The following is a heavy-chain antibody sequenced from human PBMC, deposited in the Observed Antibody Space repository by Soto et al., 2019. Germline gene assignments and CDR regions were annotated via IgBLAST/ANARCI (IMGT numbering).Heavy chain of an antibody. CDR2: IYYSGST. D-gene: IGHD5-18*01. J-gene: IGHJ5*02. CDR3: ARQVGGYSYGNNWFDP. V-gene: IGHV4-39*01. Sequence: SSETLSLTCTVSGGSISSSSYYWGWIRQPPGKGLEWIGSIYYSGSTYYNPSLKSRVTISVDTSKNQFSLKLSSVTAADTAVYYCARQVGGYSYGNNWFDPWGQGTLVTVSS. CDR1: GGSISSSSYY.